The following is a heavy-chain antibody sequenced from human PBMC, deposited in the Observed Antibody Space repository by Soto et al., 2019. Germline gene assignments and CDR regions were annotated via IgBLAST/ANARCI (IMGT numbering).Heavy chain of an antibody. CDR1: GGSFSGYY. J-gene: IGHJ5*02. CDR3: AGSPITYCSSTSCYVEWFDP. V-gene: IGHV4-34*01. CDR2: INHSGST. Sequence: SETLSLTCAVYGGSFSGYYWSWIRQPPGKGLEWIGEINHSGSTNYNPSLKSRVTISVDTSKNQFSLKLSSVTAADTAVYYCAGSPITYCSSTSCYVEWFDPWGQGTLVTVSS. D-gene: IGHD2-2*01.